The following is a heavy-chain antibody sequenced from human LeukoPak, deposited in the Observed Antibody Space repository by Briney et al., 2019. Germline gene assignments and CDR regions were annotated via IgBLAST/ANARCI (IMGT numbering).Heavy chain of an antibody. Sequence: ASVKVSCKSSGYTFTSYGISWVRQAPGQGLEWMGWICAYNGNTNNAQKLQGRGTITTDTSTSKAYMELKSMRSGDAAAYFCARYPNLEPPPGNWFDPWGQGTLVTVSS. V-gene: IGHV1-18*01. J-gene: IGHJ5*02. CDR1: GYTFTSYG. CDR2: ICAYNGNT. D-gene: IGHD2-2*01. CDR3: ARYPNLEPPPGNWFDP.